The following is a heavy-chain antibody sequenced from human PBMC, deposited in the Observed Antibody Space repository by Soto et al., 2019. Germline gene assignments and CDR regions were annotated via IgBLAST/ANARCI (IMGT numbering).Heavy chain of an antibody. CDR2: ISSSSSTI. CDR1: GFTFSGYS. Sequence: GGSLRLSCAASGFTFSGYSMNWVRQAPGKGLEWVSYISSSSSTIYYADSVKGRFTISRDNAKNSLYLQMNSLRDEDTAVYYCARVPANSPRNWFDPWGQGTLVTVSS. J-gene: IGHJ5*02. D-gene: IGHD1-1*01. CDR3: ARVPANSPRNWFDP. V-gene: IGHV3-48*02.